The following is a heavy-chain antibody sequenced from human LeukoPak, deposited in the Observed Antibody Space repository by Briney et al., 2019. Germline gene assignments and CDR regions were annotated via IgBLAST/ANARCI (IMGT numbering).Heavy chain of an antibody. CDR2: IKQDGSEK. Sequence: GGSLRLSCAASGFTFSSYWMSWVRQAPGKGLEWVANIKQDGSEKYYVDSVKGRFTISRDNAKNSLYLQMNSLRAEDTAVYYCAEQWPNEHASYFDYWGQGTLVTVSS. CDR1: GFTFSSYW. CDR3: AEQWPNEHASYFDY. D-gene: IGHD6-19*01. V-gene: IGHV3-7*03. J-gene: IGHJ4*02.